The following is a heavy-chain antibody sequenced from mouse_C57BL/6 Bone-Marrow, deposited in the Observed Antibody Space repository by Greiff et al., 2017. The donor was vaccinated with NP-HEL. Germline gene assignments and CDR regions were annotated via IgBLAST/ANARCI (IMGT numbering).Heavy chain of an antibody. CDR3: ARGPSFRSRGFAY. V-gene: IGHV1-4*01. CDR2: INPSSGYT. CDR1: GYTFTSYT. Sequence: VQLQQSGAELARPGASVKMSCKASGYTFTSYTMHWVKQRPGQGLEWIGYINPSSGYTKYNQKFKDKATLTADKSSSSAYMQLSSLTSEDSAVYYCARGPSFRSRGFAYWGQGTLVTVSA. J-gene: IGHJ3*01. D-gene: IGHD1-1*01.